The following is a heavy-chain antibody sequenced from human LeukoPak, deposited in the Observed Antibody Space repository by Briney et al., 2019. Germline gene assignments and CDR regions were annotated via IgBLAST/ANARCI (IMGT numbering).Heavy chain of an antibody. CDR2: ISYDGSNK. CDR1: GFTFSSYA. V-gene: IGHV3-30-3*01. D-gene: IGHD6-19*01. Sequence: PGGSLRLSCAASGFTFSSYAMHWVRQAPGKGLEWVAVISYDGSNKYYADSVKGRFTISRDNSKNTLYLQMNSLRAEDTAVYYCAKGWYSSGWYNPFFDYWGQGTLVTVSS. J-gene: IGHJ4*02. CDR3: AKGWYSSGWYNPFFDY.